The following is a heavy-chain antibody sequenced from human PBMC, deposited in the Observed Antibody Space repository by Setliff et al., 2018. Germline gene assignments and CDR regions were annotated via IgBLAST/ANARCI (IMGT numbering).Heavy chain of an antibody. CDR1: GFTFSDYW. CDR3: AKLVWLTTWYYMDV. D-gene: IGHD5-18*01. CDR2: IKQDGSET. J-gene: IGHJ6*03. Sequence: GGSLRLSCVGSGFTFSDYWMSWVRQAPGKGLEWVAIIKQDGSETVYADSVKGRLTISRDNAKNSLYLQMNSLRSEDTAVYYCAKLVWLTTWYYMDVWGKGTTVTVSS. V-gene: IGHV3-7*03.